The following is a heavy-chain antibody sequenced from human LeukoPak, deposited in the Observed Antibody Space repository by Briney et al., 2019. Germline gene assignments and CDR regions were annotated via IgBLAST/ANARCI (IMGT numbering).Heavy chain of an antibody. CDR2: IYYSGST. V-gene: IGHV4-59*01. D-gene: IGHD6-13*01. CDR3: ARPGYSSSWYYFDY. Sequence: PSETLSLTXTVSGGSISSYYWSWIRQPPGKGLEWIGYIYYSGSTNYNPSLKSRVTISVDTSKNQFSLKLSSVTAADTAVYYCARPGYSSSWYYFDYWGQGTLVTVSS. CDR1: GGSISSYY. J-gene: IGHJ4*02.